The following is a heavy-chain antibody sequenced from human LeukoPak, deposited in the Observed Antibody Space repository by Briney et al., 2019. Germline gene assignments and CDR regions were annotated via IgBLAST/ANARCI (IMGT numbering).Heavy chain of an antibody. CDR3: ASIVVVPAENYYMDV. J-gene: IGHJ6*03. CDR1: GGTFSSYA. Sequence: SVEVSCKASGGTFSSYAISWVRQAPGQGLEWMGGIIPIFGTANYAQKFQGRVTITADESTSTAYMELSSLRSEDTAVYYCASIVVVPAENYYMDVWGKGTTVTVSS. D-gene: IGHD2-2*01. V-gene: IGHV1-69*13. CDR2: IIPIFGTA.